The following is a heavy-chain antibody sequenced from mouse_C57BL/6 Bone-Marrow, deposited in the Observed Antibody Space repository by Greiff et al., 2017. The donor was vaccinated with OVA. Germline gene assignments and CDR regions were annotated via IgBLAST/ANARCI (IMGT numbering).Heavy chain of an antibody. CDR1: GYAFSSYW. Sequence: QVQLQQSGAELVKPGASVKISCKASGYAFSSYWMHWVKQRPGKGLEWIGQIYPGDGDTTYNGKFKGKATLTADKSSSTAYMQLSSLTSEDSAVDFCAARRGSEGQHRPFFDYWGQGTTLTVSS. D-gene: IGHD3-2*02. CDR2: IYPGDGDT. V-gene: IGHV1-80*01. CDR3: AARRGSEGQHRPFFDY. J-gene: IGHJ2*01.